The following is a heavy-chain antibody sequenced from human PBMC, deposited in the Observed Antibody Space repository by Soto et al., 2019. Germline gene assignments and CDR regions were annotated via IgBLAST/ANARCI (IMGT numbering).Heavy chain of an antibody. D-gene: IGHD1-26*01. V-gene: IGHV1-8*01. Sequence: QVQLVQSGAEVKKPGASVKVSCKASGYTFTSYDINWVRQATGQGLEWMGWMNPNSGNTGYAQKFQGRVTMSRNNSLSPAYMALSSPRSEDTAVYYCASERGANRFDSWGQGTRVTVSS. CDR2: MNPNSGNT. J-gene: IGHJ4*02. CDR1: GYTFTSYD. CDR3: ASERGANRFDS.